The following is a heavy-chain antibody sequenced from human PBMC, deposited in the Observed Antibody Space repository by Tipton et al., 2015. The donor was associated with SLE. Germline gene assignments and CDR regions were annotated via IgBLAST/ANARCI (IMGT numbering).Heavy chain of an antibody. D-gene: IGHD4/OR15-4a*01. V-gene: IGHV4-39*07. CDR3: ARDRVLFDF. CDR1: SGSTSSKSYY. J-gene: IGHJ4*02. Sequence: TLSLTCTVSSGSTSSKSYYWAWIRQPPGKGLEWIGSIYYSGNTYYNPSLRSRVTISIDTSKNQFSLKLTSVTAADSAVYYCARDRVLFDFWGQGTLVTVSS. CDR2: IYYSGNT.